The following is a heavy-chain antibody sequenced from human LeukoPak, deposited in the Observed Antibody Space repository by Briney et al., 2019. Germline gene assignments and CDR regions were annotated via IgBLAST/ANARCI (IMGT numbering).Heavy chain of an antibody. Sequence: PGGSLRLSCAASGFTFSSYNMNWVRQAPGKGLEWVSYISSSSSTIYYADSVKDRFTISRDNAKNSLYLQMNSLRAEDTAVYYCARDYYDSSGYYHGGYWGQGTLVTVSS. V-gene: IGHV3-48*01. CDR3: ARDYYDSSGYYHGGY. CDR2: ISSSSSTI. D-gene: IGHD3-22*01. CDR1: GFTFSSYN. J-gene: IGHJ4*02.